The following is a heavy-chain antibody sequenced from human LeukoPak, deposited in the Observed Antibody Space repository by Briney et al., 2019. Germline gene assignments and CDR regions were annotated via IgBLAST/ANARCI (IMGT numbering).Heavy chain of an antibody. D-gene: IGHD2-15*01. CDR2: ISRSSSYI. CDR1: GFTFSRYR. CDR3: ARGDCSGGSCYLSLTTIDY. Sequence: PGGSLRLSCAASGFTFSRYRMNWVRQAPGKGLEWVSFISRSSSYIYYADSVKGRFTISRDNAKNSLFLQMNSLRAEDTAVYYCARGDCSGGSCYLSLTTIDYWGQGTLVTVSS. J-gene: IGHJ4*02. V-gene: IGHV3-21*01.